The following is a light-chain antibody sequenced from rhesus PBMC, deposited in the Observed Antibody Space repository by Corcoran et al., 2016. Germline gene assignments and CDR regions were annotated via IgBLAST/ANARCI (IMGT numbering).Light chain of an antibody. V-gene: IGKV1-74*01. CDR3: QHGYGTPFT. Sequence: DIQMTQSPSSLSASVGDRVTITCRSSENVNNYLNWYQQKTGKAPTHLIYKASNLQSGVPSRFSGSGSGTDYTFTISSLQPEDVATYYCQHGYGTPFTFGPGTKLDIK. J-gene: IGKJ3*01. CDR2: KAS. CDR1: ENVNNY.